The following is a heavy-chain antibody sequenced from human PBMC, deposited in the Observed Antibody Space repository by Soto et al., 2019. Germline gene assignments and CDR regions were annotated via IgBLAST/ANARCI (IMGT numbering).Heavy chain of an antibody. J-gene: IGHJ6*03. D-gene: IGHD2-8*01. CDR1: GFTVSSNY. Sequence: PGGSLRLSCAASGFTVSSNYMSWVRQAPWKGLEWVSVIYSGGSTYYADSVKGRFTISRHNSKNTLYLQMNSLRAEDTAVYYCAKIVYAIEEDYYYYYMDVWGKGTTVTVSS. V-gene: IGHV3-53*04. CDR2: IYSGGST. CDR3: AKIVYAIEEDYYYYYMDV.